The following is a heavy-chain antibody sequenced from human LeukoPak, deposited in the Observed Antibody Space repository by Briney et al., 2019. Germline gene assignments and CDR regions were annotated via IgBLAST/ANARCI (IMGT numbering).Heavy chain of an antibody. D-gene: IGHD2-8*02. V-gene: IGHV1-2*06. Sequence: ASVKVSCKASGYTFTGYYMHWVRQAPAQGHEWRGRINPNSGGTNYPQKFQGRLTMTTHTSISTAYMELSRLRSDDTAVYYCARSLLAANVDYWGQGTLVTVSS. CDR1: GYTFTGYY. CDR3: ARSLLAANVDY. CDR2: INPNSGGT. J-gene: IGHJ4*02.